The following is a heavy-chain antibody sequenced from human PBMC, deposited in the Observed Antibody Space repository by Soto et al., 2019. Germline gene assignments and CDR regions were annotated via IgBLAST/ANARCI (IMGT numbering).Heavy chain of an antibody. Sequence: GGSLRLSCAASGFTFSSYSMNWVRQAPGKGLEWVSSISSSSSYIYYADSVKGRFTISRDNAKNSLYLQMNSLRAEDTAVYYCARNQVPDTAMVTAKYWFDPWGQGTLVTVSS. CDR1: GFTFSSYS. CDR3: ARNQVPDTAMVTAKYWFDP. D-gene: IGHD5-18*01. CDR2: ISSSSSYI. J-gene: IGHJ5*02. V-gene: IGHV3-21*01.